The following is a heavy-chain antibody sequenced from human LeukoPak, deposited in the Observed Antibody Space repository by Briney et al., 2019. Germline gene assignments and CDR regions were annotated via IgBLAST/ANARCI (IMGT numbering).Heavy chain of an antibody. Sequence: PGGSLRLSCAASGFTFSSFNMNWVRQAPGKAMEWVSSITSSGTHIFYADSVRGRFTISRDNAKNSLYLQMDSLRAEDTAVYYCAKPRYGGYVVYWGQGTLVTVSS. CDR1: GFTFSSFN. J-gene: IGHJ4*02. V-gene: IGHV3-21*04. CDR2: ITSSGTHI. CDR3: AKPRYGGYVVY. D-gene: IGHD1-26*01.